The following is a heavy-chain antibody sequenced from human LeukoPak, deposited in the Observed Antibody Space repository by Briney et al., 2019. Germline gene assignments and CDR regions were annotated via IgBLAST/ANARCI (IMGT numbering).Heavy chain of an antibody. D-gene: IGHD4-11*01. J-gene: IGHJ4*02. Sequence: TGGSLRLSCAASGFTFSSYSMNWVRQAPGKGLEWVSSISSSSSYIYYADSVKGRFTISRDNAKNSLYLQMNSLRAEDTAVYYCTRDSPYSNYFDYWGQGTLVTVS. CDR2: ISSSSSYI. CDR1: GFTFSSYS. CDR3: TRDSPYSNYFDY. V-gene: IGHV3-21*01.